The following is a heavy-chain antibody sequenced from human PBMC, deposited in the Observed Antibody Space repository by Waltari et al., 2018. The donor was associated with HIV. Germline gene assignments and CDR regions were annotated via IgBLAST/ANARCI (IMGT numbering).Heavy chain of an antibody. CDR3: ARGLDSSGYHILFDY. Sequence: QVQLVQSGAEVKKPGASVKVSCKASGYTFTGYYMHWVRQAPGPGLEWMGWINPNRGGTNYAQKFQGRVTMTRDTSISTAYMELSRLRSDDTAVYYCARGLDSSGYHILFDYWGQGTLVTVSS. V-gene: IGHV1-2*02. CDR2: INPNRGGT. J-gene: IGHJ4*02. D-gene: IGHD3-22*01. CDR1: GYTFTGYY.